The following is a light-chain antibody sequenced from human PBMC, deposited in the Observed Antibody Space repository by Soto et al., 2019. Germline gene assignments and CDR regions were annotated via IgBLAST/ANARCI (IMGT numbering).Light chain of an antibody. V-gene: IGKV2-28*01. J-gene: IGKJ2*01. CDR2: LGS. CDR3: IQTLQAPYS. CDR1: QSLRHHNGSNY. Sequence: DIVMTQSPLSLPVTPGEPASISCRSSQSLRHHNGSNYLDWYLQNPGQSPQVLIYLGSNRASGVPDRVSGSGSGTVFTLKISRVEAEDVGVYYCIQTLQAPYSFGQGNKLEIK.